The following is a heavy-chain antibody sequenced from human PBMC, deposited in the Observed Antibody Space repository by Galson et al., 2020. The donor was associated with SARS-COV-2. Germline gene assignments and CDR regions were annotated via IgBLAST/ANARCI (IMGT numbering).Heavy chain of an antibody. V-gene: IGHV1-2*02. J-gene: IGHJ6*02. D-gene: IGHD2-2*01. CDR2: INPNSGGT. Sequence: ASVKVSCQASGYPFNAYYIYWVRQAPGQGLEWMGWINPNSGGTNYSQKFQGRVTMTRDTSISPAYMELGRLRSDDTAMYYCARADIVVAPYLYDGVDVWGQGTTVTVS. CDR1: GYPFNAYY. CDR3: ARADIVVAPYLYDGVDV.